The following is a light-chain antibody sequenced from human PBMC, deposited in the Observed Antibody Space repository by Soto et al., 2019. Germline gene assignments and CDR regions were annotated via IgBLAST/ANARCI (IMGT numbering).Light chain of an antibody. CDR3: QQYISSPRT. J-gene: IGKJ1*01. V-gene: IGKV3-20*01. Sequence: EIVLTQSPGTLSLSPGERATLSCRASQSVSSNYLAWYQQKPGQAPRLLIYGASSRATGIPDRFSGSGSGTDFTLTISRLEPEDFAVSYCQQYISSPRTFGQGTKVDIK. CDR2: GAS. CDR1: QSVSSNY.